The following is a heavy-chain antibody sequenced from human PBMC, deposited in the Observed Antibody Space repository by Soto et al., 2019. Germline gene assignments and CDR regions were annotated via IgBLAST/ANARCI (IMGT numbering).Heavy chain of an antibody. CDR3: ARVALGYCSSTSCYGGWFDP. J-gene: IGHJ5*02. Sequence: TLSLACAVPGGSISSGGYSWSWILQPPGKGLEWIGYIYHSGSTYYNPSLKSRVTISVDRSKNQFSLKLSSVTAADTAVYYCARVALGYCSSTSCYGGWFDPWGQGTLVTVS. CDR2: IYHSGST. CDR1: GGSISSGGYS. V-gene: IGHV4-30-2*01. D-gene: IGHD2-2*01.